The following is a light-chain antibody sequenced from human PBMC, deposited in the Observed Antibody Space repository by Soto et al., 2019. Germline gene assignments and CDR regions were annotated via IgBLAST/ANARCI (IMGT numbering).Light chain of an antibody. J-gene: IGKJ4*01. CDR3: QQYNSFFT. Sequence: DIQMTQSPSTLSASVGDRVTITCRASQGISSWLAWYQQKPGKAPKLLIYKASSLESGVPSRFSGSGSGTEFTLTISSLQPDDFATYYGQQYNSFFTFGGGTKVEIK. V-gene: IGKV1-5*03. CDR1: QGISSW. CDR2: KAS.